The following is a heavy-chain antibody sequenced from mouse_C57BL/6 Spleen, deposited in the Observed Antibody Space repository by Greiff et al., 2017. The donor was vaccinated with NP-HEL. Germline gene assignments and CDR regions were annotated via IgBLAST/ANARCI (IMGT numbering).Heavy chain of an antibody. CDR1: GYTFTSYW. CDR3: ARWNYVGYFDV. CDR2: IHPNSGST. D-gene: IGHD1-1*01. J-gene: IGHJ1*03. Sequence: QVQLQQPGAELVKPGASVKLSCKASGYTFTSYWLPWVTQRPGQGLEWIGMIHPNSGSTNYNEKFKSKATLTVDKSSSTAYMQLSSLTSEDSAVYYCARWNYVGYFDVWGTGTTVTVSS. V-gene: IGHV1-64*01.